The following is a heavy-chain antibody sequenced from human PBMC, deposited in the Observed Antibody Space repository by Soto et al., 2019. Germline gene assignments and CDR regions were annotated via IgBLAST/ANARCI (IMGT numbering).Heavy chain of an antibody. Sequence: ASVKVSCKASGYTFSRYGIMWVRQAPGQGLEWMGWISAYNGNTNSAEKLRGRLTMTTDASTTTAYMELRSLRSDDTAIYYCARDQGFRVVINSNWFDPWGQGTLVTGCS. J-gene: IGHJ5*02. CDR3: ARDQGFRVVINSNWFDP. D-gene: IGHD2-21*01. CDR1: GYTFSRYG. CDR2: ISAYNGNT. V-gene: IGHV1-18*01.